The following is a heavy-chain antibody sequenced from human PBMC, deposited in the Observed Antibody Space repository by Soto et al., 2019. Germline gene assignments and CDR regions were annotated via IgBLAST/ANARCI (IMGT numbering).Heavy chain of an antibody. J-gene: IGHJ5*02. D-gene: IGHD2-15*01. CDR2: INHSGST. CDR1: GGSFSGYY. V-gene: IGHV4-34*01. Sequence: PSETLSLTCAVYGGSFSGYYWSWIRQPPGKGLEWIGEINHSGSTNYNPSLKSRVTISVDTSKNQFSLKLSSVTAADTAVYYCARFLVVAATTSSNWFDPWGQGTLVTVSS. CDR3: ARFLVVAATTSSNWFDP.